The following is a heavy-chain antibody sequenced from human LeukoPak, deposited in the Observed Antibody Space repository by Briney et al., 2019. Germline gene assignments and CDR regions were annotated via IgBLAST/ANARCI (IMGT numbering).Heavy chain of an antibody. CDR3: AREYYGSGRIDY. CDR2: IYYSGST. CDR1: GGSISSGSYY. V-gene: IGHV4-61*01. D-gene: IGHD3-10*01. Sequence: SQTLSLTCTVSGGSISSGSYYWSWIRQPPGKGLEWIGYIYYSGSTNYNPSLKSRVTISVDTSKNQFSLKLSSVTAADTAVYYCAREYYGSGRIDYWGQGTLVTVSS. J-gene: IGHJ4*02.